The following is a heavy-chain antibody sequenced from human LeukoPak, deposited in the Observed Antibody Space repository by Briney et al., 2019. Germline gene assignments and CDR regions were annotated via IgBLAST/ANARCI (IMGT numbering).Heavy chain of an antibody. CDR3: ARDLYSSGWPFDY. CDR1: GFTFSSYW. D-gene: IGHD6-19*01. J-gene: IGHJ4*02. CDR2: ISYDGSNK. Sequence: GGSLRLSCAASGFTFSSYWMSWVRQAPGKGLEWVAVISYDGSNKYYADSVKGRFTISRDNSKNTLYLQMNSLRAEDTAVYNCARDLYSSGWPFDYWGQGTLVTVSS. V-gene: IGHV3-30*03.